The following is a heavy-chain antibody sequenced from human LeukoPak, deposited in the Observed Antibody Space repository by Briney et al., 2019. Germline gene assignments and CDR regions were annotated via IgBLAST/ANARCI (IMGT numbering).Heavy chain of an antibody. Sequence: GGSLRLSCEASGFTLSNRWMTWVRQAPGKGREWVATITQGGSEKFYVDSVKGRFTISGDNAKNSLYLQMNSLRAEDTAVYYCARDPFEHWGQGTLVTVSS. CDR3: ARDPFEH. CDR1: GFTLSNRW. J-gene: IGHJ1*01. V-gene: IGHV3-7*01. CDR2: ITQGGSEK.